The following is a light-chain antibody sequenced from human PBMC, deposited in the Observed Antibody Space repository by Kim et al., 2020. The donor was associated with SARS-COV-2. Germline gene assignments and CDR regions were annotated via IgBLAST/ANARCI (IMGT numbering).Light chain of an antibody. V-gene: IGKV3-20*01. Sequence: YPGERATLSCRASQSVRSSFLAWYQQKPGQAPRLLIYDASSRASGIADRFSGRGSGTDFTLTISRLQPEDSAVYYCQQYGDLPLTFGGGTKVDIQ. CDR2: DAS. CDR1: QSVRSSF. CDR3: QQYGDLPLT. J-gene: IGKJ4*01.